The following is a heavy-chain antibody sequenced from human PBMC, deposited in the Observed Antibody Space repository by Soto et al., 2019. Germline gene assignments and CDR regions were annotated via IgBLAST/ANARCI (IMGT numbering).Heavy chain of an antibody. CDR1: GGSFSGVY. V-gene: IGHV4-34*01. Sequence: SEALSLTCADSGGSFSGVYWPWIRQPRGQGPEWLGGINHSGPPNCKPSLRSRLTISLHSSKKHFSLKLTSMTAADAAVYYCARADRTLVTSYGLDVWGQGTTVTVSS. CDR2: INHSGPP. J-gene: IGHJ6*02. D-gene: IGHD2-21*02. CDR3: ARADRTLVTSYGLDV.